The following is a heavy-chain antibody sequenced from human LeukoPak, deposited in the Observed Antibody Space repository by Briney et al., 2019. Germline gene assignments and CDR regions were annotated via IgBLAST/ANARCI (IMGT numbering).Heavy chain of an antibody. CDR2: ISSSGSTI. D-gene: IGHD3-10*02. J-gene: IGHJ6*04. CDR3: AELGITMIGGV. CDR1: GFTFSSYE. Sequence: PGGSLRLSCAASGFTFSSYEMNWVRQAPGEGLEWVSYISSSGSTIYYADSVKGRFTISRDNAKNSLYLQMNSLRAEDTAVYYCAELGITMIGGVWGKGTTVTFSS. V-gene: IGHV3-48*03.